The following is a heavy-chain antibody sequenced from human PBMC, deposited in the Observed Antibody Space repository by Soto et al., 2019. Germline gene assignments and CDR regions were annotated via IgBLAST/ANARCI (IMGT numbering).Heavy chain of an antibody. D-gene: IGHD3-10*01. CDR1: GYTFTSYG. Sequence: ASVKVSCKASGYTFTSYGISWVRQAPGQGLEWMGWISAYNGNTNYAQKLQGRVTMTTDTSTSTAYMELRSLRSDDTAVYYCVMQKRELWFETLEHDYWGQGTLVTVSS. V-gene: IGHV1-18*01. J-gene: IGHJ4*02. CDR2: ISAYNGNT. CDR3: VMQKRELWFETLEHDY.